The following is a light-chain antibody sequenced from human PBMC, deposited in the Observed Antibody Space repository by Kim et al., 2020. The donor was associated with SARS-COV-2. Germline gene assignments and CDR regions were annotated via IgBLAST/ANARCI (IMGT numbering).Light chain of an antibody. J-gene: IGKJ2*01. CDR2: SAS. CDR3: QLFGSSLYT. Sequence: PGEQAPRSCRTGQSVGSSDVAWYEQKRGQGPRLHIYSASTRATGIPDRFSGSGSGTDFTLTISRLEPGDFAVDYCQLFGSSLYTFGQGTKLEI. CDR1: QSVGSSD. V-gene: IGKV3-20*01.